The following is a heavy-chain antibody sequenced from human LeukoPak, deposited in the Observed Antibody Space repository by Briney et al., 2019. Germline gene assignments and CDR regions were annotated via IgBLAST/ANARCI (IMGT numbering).Heavy chain of an antibody. Sequence: ASVKVSCKASGYTFTSYDINWVRQATGQGLERMGWMNPNSGNTGYAQKFQGRVTMTRNTSISTAYLELSSLRSEDTAVYYCARGHPFGILTGYYKVVGTFDYWGQGTRVSVSS. CDR3: ARGHPFGILTGYYKVVGTFDY. CDR2: MNPNSGNT. V-gene: IGHV1-8*01. D-gene: IGHD3-9*01. J-gene: IGHJ4*02. CDR1: GYTFTSYD.